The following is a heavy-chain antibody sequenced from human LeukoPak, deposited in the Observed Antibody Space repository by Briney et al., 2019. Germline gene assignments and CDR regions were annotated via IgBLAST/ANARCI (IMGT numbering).Heavy chain of an antibody. CDR2: ISDDGSKG. J-gene: IGHJ4*02. V-gene: IGHV3-30*18. D-gene: IGHD2-21*01. Sequence: GRSLRLSCAASGFTFDDYAMHWVRQAPDKGLEWVAVISDDGSKGYYADSVKGRFTISRENSKNVLYLQMSSLRAEDTAVYYCAKDYNRGLPDYWGQGTLVIVSS. CDR1: GFTFDDYA. CDR3: AKDYNRGLPDY.